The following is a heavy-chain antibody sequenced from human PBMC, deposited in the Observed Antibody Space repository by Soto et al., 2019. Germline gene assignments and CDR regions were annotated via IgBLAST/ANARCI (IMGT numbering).Heavy chain of an antibody. J-gene: IGHJ4*02. CDR1: GGSISSSSYY. CDR3: ARTYHTAGEFDY. Sequence: SETLSLTCTVSGGSISSSSYYWGWIRQPPGKGLEWIGSIYYSGSTYYNPSLKSRVTISVDTSKNQFSLKLSSVTAADTAVYYCARTYHTAGEFDYWGQGTLVTVSS. V-gene: IGHV4-39*01. D-gene: IGHD2-2*01. CDR2: IYYSGST.